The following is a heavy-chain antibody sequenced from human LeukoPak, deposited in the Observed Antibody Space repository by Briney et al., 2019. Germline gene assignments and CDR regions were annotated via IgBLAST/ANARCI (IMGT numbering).Heavy chain of an antibody. CDR1: GFTLSSYW. CDR2: IDSDGSST. V-gene: IGHV3-74*01. Sequence: GGSLRLSCAASGFTLSSYWMHWVRQAPGKGLVWVSHIDSDGSSTSYADSVKGRFTISRDNAKNTLYLQTNSLRAEDTAVYFCARDTSDTSGYYYEGDAFDIWGHGTMVTVSS. CDR3: ARDTSDTSGYYYEGDAFDI. J-gene: IGHJ3*02. D-gene: IGHD3-22*01.